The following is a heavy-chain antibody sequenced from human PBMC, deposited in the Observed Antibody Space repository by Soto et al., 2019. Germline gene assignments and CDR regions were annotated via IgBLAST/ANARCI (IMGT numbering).Heavy chain of an antibody. CDR1: GGSISSYY. D-gene: IGHD1-7*01. CDR3: AREDWNYNAFDI. J-gene: IGHJ3*02. CDR2: IYTSGST. V-gene: IGHV4-4*07. Sequence: SETLSLTCTVSGGSISSYYWSWIRQPAGKGLEWIGRIYTSGSTNYNPSLKSRVTISVDTSKNQFSLKLSSVTAADTAVYYCAREDWNYNAFDIWGQGTMVTVSS.